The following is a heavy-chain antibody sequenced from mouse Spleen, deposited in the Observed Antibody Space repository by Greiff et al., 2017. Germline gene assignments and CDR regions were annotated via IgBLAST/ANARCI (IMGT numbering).Heavy chain of an antibody. V-gene: IGHV1S81*02. D-gene: IGHD2-2*01. J-gene: IGHJ4*01. CDR2: INPSNGRT. CDR3: AGGYYGYSYYAMDY. CDR1: GYTFTSYW. Sequence: QVQLQQPGAELVKPGASVKLSCKASGYTFTSYWMHWVKQRPGQGLEWIGEINPSNGRTNYNEKFKSKATLTVDKSSSTAYMQLSSLTSEDSAVYYCAGGYYGYSYYAMDYWGQGTSVTVSS.